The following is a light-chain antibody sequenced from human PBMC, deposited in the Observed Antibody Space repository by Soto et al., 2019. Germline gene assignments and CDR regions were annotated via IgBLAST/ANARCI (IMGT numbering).Light chain of an antibody. J-gene: IGKJ1*01. V-gene: IGKV3-20*01. CDR2: GAS. CDR1: QSVRNDY. CDR3: HQYSSSPAT. Sequence: EIVLTQSPGTLSLSPGERATLSCRASQSVRNDYLAWYQQKPGQTPRVFIYGASTRATGIPARFSGSGSGTDFTLTISSLEPEDFAVYYCHQYSSSPATFGQGTKVDIK.